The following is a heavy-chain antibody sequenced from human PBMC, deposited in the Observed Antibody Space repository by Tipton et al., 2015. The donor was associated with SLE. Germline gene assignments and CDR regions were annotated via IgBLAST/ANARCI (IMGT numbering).Heavy chain of an antibody. J-gene: IGHJ4*02. CDR3: ARGYSSTPIN. CDR2: VSYSGVT. V-gene: IGHV4-59*12. D-gene: IGHD6-13*01. Sequence: TLSLTCTVSDDSITTDYWTWIRQPPGKGLEYIGYVSYSGVTNSNPSLQSRVTMSIDASKNQFSLKLSSVTAADTAVYYCARGYSSTPINWGQGALVTVSS. CDR1: DDSITTDY.